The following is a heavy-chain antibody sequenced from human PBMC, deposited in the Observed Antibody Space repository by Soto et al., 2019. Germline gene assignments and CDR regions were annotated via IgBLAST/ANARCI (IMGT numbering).Heavy chain of an antibody. D-gene: IGHD6-13*01. CDR2: IYYSGKT. CDR3: ARYSSNWFQTEGMDV. CDR1: GASITSTTYF. J-gene: IGHJ6*02. V-gene: IGHV4-39*07. Sequence: SATLSLTCSLSGASITSTTYFWAWIRQPPGKGLEWVGSIYYSGKTHYNPSLKSRATISVDRSRNQFSLKLTSVTAADTAVYYCARYSSNWFQTEGMDVWGLGTTVTVSS.